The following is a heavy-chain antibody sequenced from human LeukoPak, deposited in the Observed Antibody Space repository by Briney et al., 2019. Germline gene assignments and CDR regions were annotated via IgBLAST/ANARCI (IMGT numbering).Heavy chain of an antibody. Sequence: ASVKVSCKASGGTFNSYAISWVRQAPGQGLEWMGGIIPILGTANYAQKFQGRVTITTDESTSTAYMELSSLRSEDTAVYYCARGASIAARYYYYYYMDVWGKGTTVTVSS. D-gene: IGHD6-6*01. V-gene: IGHV1-69*05. CDR1: GGTFNSYA. J-gene: IGHJ6*03. CDR2: IIPILGTA. CDR3: ARGASIAARYYYYYYMDV.